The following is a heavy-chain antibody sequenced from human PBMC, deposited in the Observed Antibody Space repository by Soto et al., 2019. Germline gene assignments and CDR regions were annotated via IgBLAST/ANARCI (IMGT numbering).Heavy chain of an antibody. V-gene: IGHV3-33*01. Sequence: GGSLRLSCAASGFTFSSYGMHWVRQAPGKGLEWVAVIWYDGSNKYYADSVKGRFTISRDNSKNTLYLQMNSLRAEDTAVYYCARGEIAVAGTMRFRYYYGMDVWGQGTTVTVSS. CDR3: ARGEIAVAGTMRFRYYYGMDV. D-gene: IGHD6-19*01. CDR1: GFTFSSYG. CDR2: IWYDGSNK. J-gene: IGHJ6*02.